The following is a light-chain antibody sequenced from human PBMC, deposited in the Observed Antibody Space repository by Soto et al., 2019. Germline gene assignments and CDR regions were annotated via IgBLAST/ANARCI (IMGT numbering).Light chain of an antibody. J-gene: IGKJ1*01. CDR1: QVVTIGS. CDR2: GAA. V-gene: IGKV3-20*01. CDR3: QQYGSSPRA. Sequence: QGPRSLSPGGRGTVSCRVSQVVTIGSFAWYQQRSGQAPRLRIYGAASRATGIPDRLRGSGSGTDLFLAISILEPEDLSVYYRQQYGSSPRAFGQGTKVDIK.